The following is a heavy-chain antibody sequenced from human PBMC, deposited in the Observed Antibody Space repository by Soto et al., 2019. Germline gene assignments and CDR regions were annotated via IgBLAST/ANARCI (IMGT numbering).Heavy chain of an antibody. Sequence: GGSLRLSCTASGFTFGDYAMSWFRQAPGKGLEWVGFIRSKAYGGTTEYAASVKGRFTISRDDSKSIAYLQMNSLKTEDTAVYYCTRSMTMIVVVITYDAFDIWGQGTMVTVSS. J-gene: IGHJ3*02. CDR2: IRSKAYGGTT. CDR1: GFTFGDYA. CDR3: TRSMTMIVVVITYDAFDI. V-gene: IGHV3-49*03. D-gene: IGHD3-22*01.